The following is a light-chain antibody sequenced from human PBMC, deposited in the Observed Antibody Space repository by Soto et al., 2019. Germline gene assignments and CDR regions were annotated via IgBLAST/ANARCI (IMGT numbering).Light chain of an antibody. CDR3: QQYYSPPYT. V-gene: IGKV4-1*01. CDR1: QSVLYSSNNKNY. J-gene: IGKJ2*01. Sequence: DIVMTQSPDSLAVSLGERATINCKSSQSVLYSSNNKNYLAWYQQKPGQPPKLLIYWASTRESGVPDRFSGSGSGTDFTLTISSLQAEDEAVYCCQQYYSPPYTFGQGTKLEIK. CDR2: WAS.